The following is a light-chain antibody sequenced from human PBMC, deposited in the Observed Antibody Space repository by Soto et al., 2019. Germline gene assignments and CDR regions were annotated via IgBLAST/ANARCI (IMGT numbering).Light chain of an antibody. V-gene: IGKV1-27*01. CDR2: AES. CDR1: QGISNS. J-gene: IGKJ4*01. CDR3: RTQDGARVS. Sequence: DIQMTQSTSSLSASVGDRVTITCRASQGISNSLAWYQQNAGKSPKLLIYAESNLQSEVPSRFSASESGTDFRLTISSMQPEDVATDYCRTQDGARVSFGGGTKVDIK.